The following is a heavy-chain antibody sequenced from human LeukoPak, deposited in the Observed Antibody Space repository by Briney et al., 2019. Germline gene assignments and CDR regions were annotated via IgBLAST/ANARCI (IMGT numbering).Heavy chain of an antibody. Sequence: SETLSLTCAVYGGSFSGYYWSWIRQPPGKGLEWIGEINHSGSTNYNPSLKSRVTISVDTSKNQFSLKLSSVTAADTAVYYCARSTMITFGGVDYWGQGTLVTVSS. D-gene: IGHD3-16*01. V-gene: IGHV4-34*01. CDR3: ARSTMITFGGVDY. CDR2: INHSGST. CDR1: GGSFSGYY. J-gene: IGHJ4*02.